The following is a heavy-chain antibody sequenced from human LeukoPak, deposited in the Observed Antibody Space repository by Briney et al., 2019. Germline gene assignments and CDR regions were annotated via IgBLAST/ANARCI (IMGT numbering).Heavy chain of an antibody. Sequence: PSETLSLTCAVYGGSFSGYYWSWIRQPPGKGLEWIATIYHSGSTYYNPSLKSRVTRSVDTSKNQFSMKLSSVTAADTAVYYCAREGRGAAGRDYFDYWGQGTLVTVSS. CDR2: IYHSGST. D-gene: IGHD6-13*01. J-gene: IGHJ4*02. CDR3: AREGRGAAGRDYFDY. CDR1: GGSFSGYY. V-gene: IGHV4-34*01.